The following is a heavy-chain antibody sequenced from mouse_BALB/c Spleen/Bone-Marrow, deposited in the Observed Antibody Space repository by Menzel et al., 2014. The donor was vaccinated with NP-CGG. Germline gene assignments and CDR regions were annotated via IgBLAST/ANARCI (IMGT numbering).Heavy chain of an antibody. CDR3: ALYYYGSSGFAH. Sequence: EVNVVESGAELVKPGASVKLSCTASGFNIKDTYMHWVKQRPEQGLEWIGRIDPANGNTKYDPKFQGKATITADTSSNTAYLQLSSLTSEDTAVYYCALYYYGSSGFAHWGQGTLVTVSA. J-gene: IGHJ3*01. D-gene: IGHD1-1*01. CDR2: IDPANGNT. V-gene: IGHV14-3*02. CDR1: GFNIKDTY.